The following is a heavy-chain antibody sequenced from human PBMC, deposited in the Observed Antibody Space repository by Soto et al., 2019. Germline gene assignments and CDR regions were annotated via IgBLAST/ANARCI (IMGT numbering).Heavy chain of an antibody. V-gene: IGHV3-23*01. J-gene: IGHJ6*03. CDR3: TKPYGFYYYYMDV. CDR2: ISDSGST. Sequence: GGSLRLSCTASGFTFSTYAMSWVRQAPGKGLEWVSTISDSGSTYYADSVKGRFTISRDNSKNTLYLEMNSLRAEDTAVYYCTKPYGFYYYYMDVWGKGTAVTVSS. D-gene: IGHD3-16*01. CDR1: GFTFSTYA.